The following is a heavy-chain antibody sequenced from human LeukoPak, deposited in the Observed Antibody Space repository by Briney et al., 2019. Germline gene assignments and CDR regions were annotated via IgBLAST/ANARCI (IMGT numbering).Heavy chain of an antibody. CDR1: GFTFSSYG. J-gene: IGHJ4*02. V-gene: IGHV3-23*01. CDR2: ISAISGST. D-gene: IGHD5-12*01. CDR3: AKPTGYEDY. Sequence: GGSLRLSYAASGFTFSSYGMSWVRPAPGKGLGWVSTISAISGSTYFTDSVKGRFTISRDNSKNTLYLQMNSLRAEDTAVYYCAKPTGYEDYWGQGTLVTVSS.